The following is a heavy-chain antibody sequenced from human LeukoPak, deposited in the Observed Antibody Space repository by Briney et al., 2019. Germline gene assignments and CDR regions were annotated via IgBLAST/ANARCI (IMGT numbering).Heavy chain of an antibody. Sequence: PSETLSLTCAVYGGSFSGYYWSWMRQPPRKGLEGIGEINHSGSTNYNPSLKSRVTISVDTSKNQFSLKLSSVTAADTAVYYCARGPAAAVTFDYWGQGTLVTVSS. CDR2: INHSGST. CDR3: ARGPAAAVTFDY. D-gene: IGHD6-13*01. V-gene: IGHV4-34*01. J-gene: IGHJ4*02. CDR1: GGSFSGYY.